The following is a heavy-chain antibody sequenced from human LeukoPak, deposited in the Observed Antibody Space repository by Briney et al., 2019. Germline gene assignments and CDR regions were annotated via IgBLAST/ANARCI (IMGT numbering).Heavy chain of an antibody. J-gene: IGHJ4*02. Sequence: KVGESLKISCKGSGYSFSSYWIAWVRQMPGKGLEWMGIIYPSDSETRYSPSFQGQVTISADMSISIAFLQWSSLKASDTAMYYXAMCSGGSCXLNXFDXWGXGTL. CDR3: AMCSGGSCXLNXFDX. D-gene: IGHD2-15*01. CDR1: GYSFSSYW. V-gene: IGHV5-51*01. CDR2: IYPSDSET.